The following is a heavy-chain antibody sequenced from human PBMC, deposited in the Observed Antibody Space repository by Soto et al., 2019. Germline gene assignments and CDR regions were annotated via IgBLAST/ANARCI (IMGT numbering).Heavy chain of an antibody. CDR3: VKDRYVDY. Sequence: GGSLRLSCSVFGFTFISYAMHWVRQAPGKGLQYVSSISSNGGSTYYADSVKGRFTISRDNSKNTLYLQMSSLRVEDTAVYYCVKDRYVDYWGQGNLVTSPQ. J-gene: IGHJ4*02. V-gene: IGHV3-64D*06. CDR2: ISSNGGST. CDR1: GFTFISYA.